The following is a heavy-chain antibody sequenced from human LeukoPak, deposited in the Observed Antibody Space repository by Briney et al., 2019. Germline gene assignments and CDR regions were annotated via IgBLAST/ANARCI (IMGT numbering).Heavy chain of an antibody. CDR3: ARGLPDTVVVPAAISSDY. V-gene: IGHV4-39*01. CDR1: GGSISSSSYY. Sequence: SETLSLTCTVSGGSISSSSYYWGWIRQPPGKGLEWIGSIYYSGSTYYNPSLKSRVTISVDTSKNQFSLKLSSVTAADTAVYYCARGLPDTVVVPAAISSDYWGQGTLVTVSS. J-gene: IGHJ4*02. D-gene: IGHD2-2*01. CDR2: IYYSGST.